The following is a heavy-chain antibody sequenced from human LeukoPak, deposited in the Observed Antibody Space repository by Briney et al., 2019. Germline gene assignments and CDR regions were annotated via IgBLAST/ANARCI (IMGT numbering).Heavy chain of an antibody. CDR2: IYYSGAT. CDR1: GGSISSGGYY. J-gene: IGHJ4*02. Sequence: PSETLSLTCTVSGGSISSGGYYWSWIRQLPGKGLEWIGYIYYSGATYYNPSLTSRLTISLDTSKNQFSLKVNSVTAADTAVYYCASYYYDSSGYYNWGQGTLVTVSS. D-gene: IGHD3-22*01. CDR3: ASYYYDSSGYYN. V-gene: IGHV4-31*03.